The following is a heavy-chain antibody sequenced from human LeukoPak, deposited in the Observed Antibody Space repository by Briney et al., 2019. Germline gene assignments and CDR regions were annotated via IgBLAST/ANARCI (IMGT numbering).Heavy chain of an antibody. J-gene: IGHJ4*02. CDR3: ARGRGYCSSTSCSPFDY. CDR1: GGSFSGYY. CDR2: INHSGST. D-gene: IGHD2-2*01. Sequence: SETLSLTCAVYGGSFSGYYWSWIRQPPGEGLEWIGEINHSGSTNYNPSLKSRVTISVDTSKNQFSLKLSSVTAADTAVYYCARGRGYCSSTSCSPFDYWGQGTLVTVSS. V-gene: IGHV4-34*01.